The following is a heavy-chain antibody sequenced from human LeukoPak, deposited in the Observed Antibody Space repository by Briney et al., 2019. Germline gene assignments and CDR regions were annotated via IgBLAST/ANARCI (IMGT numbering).Heavy chain of an antibody. V-gene: IGHV4-4*07. D-gene: IGHD6-6*01. CDR2: IYTSGST. CDR1: GGSISTYY. CDR3: ARDVRRSSSSSNSYYYYMDV. Sequence: SETLSLTCTVSGGSISTYYWSWIWQPAGKGLEWIGRIYTSGSTNYNPSLKSRVTMSVDTSKNQFSLKLDSVTAADTAVYYCARDVRRSSSSSNSYYYYMDVWGKGTTVTVSS. J-gene: IGHJ6*03.